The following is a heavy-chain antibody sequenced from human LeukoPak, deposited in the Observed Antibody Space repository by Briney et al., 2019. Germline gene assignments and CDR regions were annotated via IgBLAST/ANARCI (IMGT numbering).Heavy chain of an antibody. V-gene: IGHV3-48*03. CDR3: AREVATGCSYGYGWFGP. D-gene: IGHD5-18*01. Sequence: PGGSLRLSCAASGFTFSSYEMNWVRQAPGKGLEWVSYISSSGSTIYYADSVKGRFTISRDNAKNSLYLQMNSLRAEDTAVYYCAREVATGCSYGYGWFGPWGQGTLVTVSS. CDR1: GFTFSSYE. J-gene: IGHJ5*02. CDR2: ISSSGSTI.